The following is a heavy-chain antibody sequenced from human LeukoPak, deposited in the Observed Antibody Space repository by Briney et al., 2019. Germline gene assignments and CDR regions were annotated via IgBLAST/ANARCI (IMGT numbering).Heavy chain of an antibody. D-gene: IGHD4/OR15-4a*01. CDR1: GFTFSSYA. CDR3: ARDQNGVGALLY. Sequence: GWSLRLSCAASGFTFSSYAMHWVRQAPGKGLEWVAVISYDGSNKYYADSVKGRFTISRDNSKNTLYLQMNSLRAEDTAVYYCARDQNGVGALLYWGQGTLVTVSS. CDR2: ISYDGSNK. V-gene: IGHV3-30-3*01. J-gene: IGHJ4*02.